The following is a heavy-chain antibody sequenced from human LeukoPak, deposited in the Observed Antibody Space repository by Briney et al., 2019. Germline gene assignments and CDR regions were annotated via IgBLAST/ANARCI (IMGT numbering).Heavy chain of an antibody. Sequence: GRSLRLSCAASGFTFDDYAMHWVRQAPGKGLEWVSGISWNSGSIGYADSVKGRFTISRDNAKNSLYLQMNSLRAEDTALYYCAKDIGWAGGVYYFDYWGQGTLVTVSS. CDR2: ISWNSGSI. J-gene: IGHJ4*02. CDR3: AKDIGWAGGVYYFDY. CDR1: GFTFDDYA. D-gene: IGHD3-3*01. V-gene: IGHV3-9*01.